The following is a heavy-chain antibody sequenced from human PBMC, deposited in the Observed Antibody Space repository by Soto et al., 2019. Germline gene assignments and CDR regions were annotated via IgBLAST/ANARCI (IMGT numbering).Heavy chain of an antibody. D-gene: IGHD3-22*01. CDR2: IFYSGST. J-gene: IGHJ4*02. Sequence: SETLSLTCTVSGGSISSSSYYWGWIRQPPGKGLEWIGSIFYSGSTYYNPSLKSRVTISVDTSKNQFSLKRSSETAADTAVYYCARRRPSSGYFDYWGQGTLVTVSS. CDR3: ARRRPSSGYFDY. V-gene: IGHV4-39*01. CDR1: GGSISSSSYY.